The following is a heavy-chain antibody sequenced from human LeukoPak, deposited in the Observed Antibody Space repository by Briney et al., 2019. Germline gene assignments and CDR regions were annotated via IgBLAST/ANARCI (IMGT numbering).Heavy chain of an antibody. CDR1: GFTFSNYG. V-gene: IGHV3-33*02. CDR2: MWYDGSIK. CDR3: ARGRDGYNYYYYMDV. Sequence: GGSLRLSCAASGFTFSNYGMHWVRQAPGKGLEWLAIMWYDGSIKYYADSAKGRFTISRDNSKNTVFLQMNSLRAEDTAVYYCARGRDGYNYYYYMDVWGKGTTVTVSS. J-gene: IGHJ6*03. D-gene: IGHD5-24*01.